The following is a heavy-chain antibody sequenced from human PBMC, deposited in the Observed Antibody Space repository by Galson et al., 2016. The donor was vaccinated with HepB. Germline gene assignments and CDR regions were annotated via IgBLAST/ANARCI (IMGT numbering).Heavy chain of an antibody. V-gene: IGHV3-53*01. Sequence: SLRLSCAASGFTVSSNYMSWVRQTPGKGLGWVSVIYSGGSTYYADSVKGRFTISGDNSKNTLYVQMNSPRAEDTAVYYCARDRLVRDGSGSYTSWGQGTLVIVSS. CDR2: IYSGGST. D-gene: IGHD3-10*01. CDR3: ARDRLVRDGSGSYTS. CDR1: GFTVSSNY. J-gene: IGHJ5*02.